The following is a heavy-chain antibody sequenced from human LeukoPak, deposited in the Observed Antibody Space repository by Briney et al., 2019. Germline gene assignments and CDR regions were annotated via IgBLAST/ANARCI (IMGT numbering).Heavy chain of an antibody. D-gene: IGHD1-1*01. CDR2: ISHDGNT. CDR1: GESFSDYY. J-gene: IGHJ5*02. Sequence: PSETLSLTCAVYGESFSDYYWSWIRQPPEKGLEWTGQISHDGNTNYNPSLKSRVTLSTDTSKNQFSLRLTSVTTADTAIYYCARRRDWNDVLDPWGQGTPVTVSS. V-gene: IGHV4-34*01. CDR3: ARRRDWNDVLDP.